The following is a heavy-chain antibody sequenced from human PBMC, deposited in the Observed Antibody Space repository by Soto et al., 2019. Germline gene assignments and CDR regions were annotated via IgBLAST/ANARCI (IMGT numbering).Heavy chain of an antibody. D-gene: IGHD3-3*01. Sequence: VHLVESGGGLVKPGGSLRLSCAASGFSFNNAWMNWVRQAPGKGLEWIGRIESKTDGGTTDYAAPVKVRYTISRDDSKNTLYLQMNSMKIEDTAGYYCSADAKTTFRALIIHKNYMGISGKGTTVTVSS. CDR2: IESKTDGGTT. CDR3: SADAKTTFRALIIHKNYMGI. J-gene: IGHJ6*03. CDR1: GFSFNNAW. V-gene: IGHV3-15*04.